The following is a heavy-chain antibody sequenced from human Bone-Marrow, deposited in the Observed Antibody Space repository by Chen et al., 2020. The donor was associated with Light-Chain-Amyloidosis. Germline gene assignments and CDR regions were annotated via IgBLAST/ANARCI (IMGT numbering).Heavy chain of an antibody. CDR2: ISGRGGSR. CDR1: GFACSSYA. CDR3: AKDISYDDILPGYPADAFDI. D-gene: IGHD3-9*01. Sequence: EVQLVESGGGMLQRGGSLRLSCAASGFACSSYAMSWVCQATGRGLGWVAIISGRGGSRYYGDSVKCRLTISRDNSKNALLLQRNSLRAEDTAVYYCAKDISYDDILPGYPADAFDIWGQGTMVTVSS. J-gene: IGHJ3*02. V-gene: IGHV3-23*04.